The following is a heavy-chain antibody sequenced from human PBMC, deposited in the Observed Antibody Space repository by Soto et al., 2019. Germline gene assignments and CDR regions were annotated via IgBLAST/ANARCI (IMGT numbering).Heavy chain of an antibody. CDR3: ARDSRDLLEPGGSWFDP. J-gene: IGHJ5*02. Sequence: ASVKVSCKASGGTFSSYAISWVRQAPGQGLEWMGGIIPIFGTANYAQKFQGRVTITADKSTSTAYMELSSLRAEDTAVYYCARDSRDLLEPGGSWFDPWGQGTLVTVSS. V-gene: IGHV1-69*06. D-gene: IGHD1-1*01. CDR2: IIPIFGTA. CDR1: GGTFSSYA.